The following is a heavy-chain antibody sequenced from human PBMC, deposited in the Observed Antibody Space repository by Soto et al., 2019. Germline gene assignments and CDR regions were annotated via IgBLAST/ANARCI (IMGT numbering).Heavy chain of an antibody. J-gene: IGHJ6*02. CDR1: GFTFSDYY. CDR2: ISSSGSTI. CDR3: AGDQVEGLYYYGMDV. Sequence: QVQLVESGGGLVKPGGSLRLSCAASGFTFSDYYMSWIRQAPGKGLEWVSYISSSGSTIYYADSVKGRFTIARDNAKNSLYLQMSSLRAEDTAVYYCAGDQVEGLYYYGMDVWGQGTTVTVSS. V-gene: IGHV3-11*01.